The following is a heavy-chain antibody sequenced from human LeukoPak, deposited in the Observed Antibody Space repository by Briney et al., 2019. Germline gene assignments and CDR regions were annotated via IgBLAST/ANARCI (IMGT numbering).Heavy chain of an antibody. CDR2: ISSKGGRT. Sequence: GGSLTLSCSPSGFTFSSYATHCVRQAREGGREYVSSISSKGGRTYYGDSVRGRFTIYRENSKNTVYLQISSVRAEDTAVYYCVKGVPGATEYFDYWGQGTLVTVSS. V-gene: IGHV3-64D*09. CDR3: VKGVPGATEYFDY. J-gene: IGHJ4*02. D-gene: IGHD1-26*01. CDR1: GFTFSSYA.